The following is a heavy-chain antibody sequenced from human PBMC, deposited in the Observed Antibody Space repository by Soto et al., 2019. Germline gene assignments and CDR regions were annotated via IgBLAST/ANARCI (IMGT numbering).Heavy chain of an antibody. CDR2: ISYDGSNK. D-gene: IGHD3-9*01. CDR1: GFTFSSYA. J-gene: IGHJ3*02. V-gene: IGHV3-30-3*01. CDR3: ARDGGLTIGDAFDI. Sequence: QVQLVESGGGVVQPGRSLRLSCAASGFTFSSYAMHWVRQAPGKGLEWVAVISYDGSNKYYADSVKGRFTISRDNSKNTLYLQMNSLRAEDTAVYYCARDGGLTIGDAFDIWAKGQWSPSLQ.